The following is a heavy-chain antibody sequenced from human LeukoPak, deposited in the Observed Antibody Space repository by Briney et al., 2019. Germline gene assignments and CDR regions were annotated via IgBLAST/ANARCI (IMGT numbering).Heavy chain of an antibody. V-gene: IGHV3-66*01. CDR3: ARRSGEGYFDY. J-gene: IGHJ4*02. Sequence: GGSLRLSCAASGLTVSSNYMTWVRQAPGKGLEWVSVIYSGGDTYYADSVKGRFTISRDNSKNTLYLQMNSLRAEDTAVYYCARRSGEGYFDYWGQGTLVIVSS. CDR1: GLTVSSNY. D-gene: IGHD1-26*01. CDR2: IYSGGDT.